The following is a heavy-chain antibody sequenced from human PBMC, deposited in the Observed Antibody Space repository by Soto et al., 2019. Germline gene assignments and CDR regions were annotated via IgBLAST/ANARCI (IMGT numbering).Heavy chain of an antibody. Sequence: QVQLVESGGGVVQPGRSLRLSCAASGFTFSSYGMHWVRQAPGKGLEWVAVIWYDGSNKYYADSVKGRFTISRDNSKNTLYLQMNSLRAEDTAVYYCARDLSSGSWPLDYWGQGTLVTVSS. D-gene: IGHD1-26*01. CDR1: GFTFSSYG. J-gene: IGHJ4*02. CDR3: ARDLSSGSWPLDY. CDR2: IWYDGSNK. V-gene: IGHV3-33*01.